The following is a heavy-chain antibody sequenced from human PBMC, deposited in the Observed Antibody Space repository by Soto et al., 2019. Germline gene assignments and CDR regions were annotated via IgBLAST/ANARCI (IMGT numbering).Heavy chain of an antibody. J-gene: IGHJ4*02. V-gene: IGHV4-59*08. CDR1: GGSISSYY. CDR3: ARRTLGIAAADDY. D-gene: IGHD6-13*01. CDR2: IYYSGST. Sequence: SETLSLTCTVSGGSISSYYWSWIRQPPGKGLEWIGYIYYSGSTNYNPSLKSRVTISVDTSKNQFSLKLSSVTAADTAVYYCARRTLGIAAADDYWGQGTLVTVPS.